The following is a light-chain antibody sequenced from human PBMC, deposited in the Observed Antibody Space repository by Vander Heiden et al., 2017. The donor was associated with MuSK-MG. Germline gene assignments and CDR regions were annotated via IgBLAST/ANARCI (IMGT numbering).Light chain of an antibody. CDR3: LRAYSGAPVV. J-gene: IGLJ2*01. Sequence: QAVVPQEPSLTVSPGGTVTLPCGSSTGAVTSGPYPSWFQQKPGQAPRTLIYDTSNKHACTPARFSGSVLGGKAALTLSGAQQEDEAEYYGLRAYSGAPVVFGGGTKLTVL. V-gene: IGLV7-46*01. CDR1: TGAVTSGPY. CDR2: DTS.